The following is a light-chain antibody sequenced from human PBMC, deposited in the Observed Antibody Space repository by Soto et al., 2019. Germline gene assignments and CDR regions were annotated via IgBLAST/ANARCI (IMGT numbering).Light chain of an antibody. V-gene: IGKV3-20*01. CDR1: QNVPSNY. CDR2: GAS. CDR3: QQYRGFPFT. Sequence: EVILTQSPGTLSLSPGERATLSCRASQNVPSNYLAWYQQKPGQAPRLLIYGASNRAAGIPDRFTGSGSGTDFTLTISRLGPEDFATYYCQQYRGFPFTFGPGTKVEIK. J-gene: IGKJ3*01.